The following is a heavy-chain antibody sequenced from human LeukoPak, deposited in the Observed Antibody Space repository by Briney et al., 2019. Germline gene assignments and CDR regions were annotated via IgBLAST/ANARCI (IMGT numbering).Heavy chain of an antibody. J-gene: IGHJ4*02. V-gene: IGHV4-61*02. CDR1: GGSINSVSYY. CDR2: IYTSGST. CDR3: ARADFWSGYFDY. D-gene: IGHD3-3*01. Sequence: SETLSLTCTVSGGSINSVSYYWSWIRQPAGKGLEWIGRIYTSGSTNYNPSLKSRVTISVDTSKNQFSLKLTSVTAADTAVYYCARADFWSGYFDYWGQGTLVTVST.